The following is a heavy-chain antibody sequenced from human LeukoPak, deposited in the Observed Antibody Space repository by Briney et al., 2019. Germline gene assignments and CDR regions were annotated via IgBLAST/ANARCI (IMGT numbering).Heavy chain of an antibody. D-gene: IGHD6-13*01. V-gene: IGHV3-21*01. J-gene: IGHJ4*02. Sequence: PGGSLRLSCAASGFTFSSYSMNWVRQAPGKGLEWVSSIRSSSSYIYYADSVKGRFTISRDNAKNSLYLQMNSLRAEDTAVYYCARVGAAAGTAFDYWGQGTLVTVSS. CDR1: GFTFSSYS. CDR3: ARVGAAAGTAFDY. CDR2: IRSSSSYI.